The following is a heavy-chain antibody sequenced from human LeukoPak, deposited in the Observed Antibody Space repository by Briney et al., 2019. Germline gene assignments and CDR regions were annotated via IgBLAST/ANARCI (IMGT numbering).Heavy chain of an antibody. Sequence: GGSLRLSCAASGFTFNNYAMSWVRQAPGKGLEWVAVIWYDGSNKYYADSVKGRFTISRDNSKNTLYLQMNSLRAEDTAVYYCARDLSGRRYSSSWYDYWGQGTLVTVSS. CDR2: IWYDGSNK. CDR3: ARDLSGRRYSSSWYDY. D-gene: IGHD6-13*01. J-gene: IGHJ4*02. CDR1: GFTFNNYA. V-gene: IGHV3-33*08.